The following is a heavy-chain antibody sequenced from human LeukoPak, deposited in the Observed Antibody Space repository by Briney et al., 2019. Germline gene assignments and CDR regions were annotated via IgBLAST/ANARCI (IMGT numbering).Heavy chain of an antibody. CDR1: GFTFSNSW. CDR2: IKRDGSEK. J-gene: IGHJ4*02. V-gene: IGHV3-7*01. CDR3: AGSAGY. Sequence: PGGSLRLSCAASGFTFSNSWMSWVRQAPGKGLEWVANIKRDGSEKYYVDSVKGRFTISRDNAKSSLFLQMNSLRADDTAVYYCAGSAGYWGQGTLVTVSS.